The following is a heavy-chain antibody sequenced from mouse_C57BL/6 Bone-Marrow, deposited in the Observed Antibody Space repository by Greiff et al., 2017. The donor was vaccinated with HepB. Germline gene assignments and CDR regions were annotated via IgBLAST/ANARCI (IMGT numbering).Heavy chain of an antibody. CDR3: TATTVVAPRRYY. CDR1: GFTFSNYW. V-gene: IGHV6-3*01. CDR2: IRLKSDNYAT. D-gene: IGHD1-1*01. J-gene: IGHJ2*01. Sequence: EVMLVESGGGLVQPGGSMKLSCVASGFTFSNYWMNWVRQSPEKGLEWVAQIRLKSDNYATHYAESVKGRFTISRDDSKSSVYLQMNNLRAEDTGIYYCTATTVVAPRRYYWGQGTTLTVSS.